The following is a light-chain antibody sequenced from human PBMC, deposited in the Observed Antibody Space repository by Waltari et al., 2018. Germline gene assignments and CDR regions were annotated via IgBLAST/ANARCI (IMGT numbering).Light chain of an antibody. CDR2: GAS. CDR3: QQYDGEVLT. CDR1: RSVNRNY. J-gene: IGKJ4*01. Sequence: EIVLPQSPATLSLSPGQRATLSCRASRSVNRNYLIWYQQKGGQAARLLLHGASIRATGIPDTISGSGSGTDFNLSISALEPEDFAMYYCQQYDGEVLTFGGGTKVDI. V-gene: IGKV3-20*01.